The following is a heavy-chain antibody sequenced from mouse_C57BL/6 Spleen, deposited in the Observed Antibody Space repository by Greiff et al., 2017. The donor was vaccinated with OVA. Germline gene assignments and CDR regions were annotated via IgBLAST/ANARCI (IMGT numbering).Heavy chain of an antibody. J-gene: IGHJ2*01. CDR3: VGSTGTAFDY. V-gene: IGHV1-26*01. CDR1: GYTFTDYY. D-gene: IGHD4-1*02. CDR2: INPNNGGT. Sequence: EVQLQQSGPELVKPGASVKISCKASGYTFTDYYMNWVKQSHGKSLEWIGDINPNNGGTSYNQKFKGKATLTVDKSSSTAYMELRSLTSEDSAVYYCVGSTGTAFDYWGQGTTLTVSS.